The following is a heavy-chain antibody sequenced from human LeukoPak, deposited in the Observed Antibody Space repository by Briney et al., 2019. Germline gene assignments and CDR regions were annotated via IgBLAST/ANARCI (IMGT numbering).Heavy chain of an antibody. CDR1: GGSFSGYY. CDR2: INHSGST. D-gene: IGHD6-19*01. V-gene: IGHV4-34*01. Sequence: SETLSLTCAVYGGSFSGYYWSWIRQPPGKGLEWIGEINHSGSTNYNPSLKSRVTISVDTSKNQFSLKLSSVTAADTAVYYCARGPIAVAGRIDYWGQGTPVTVSS. CDR3: ARGPIAVAGRIDY. J-gene: IGHJ4*02.